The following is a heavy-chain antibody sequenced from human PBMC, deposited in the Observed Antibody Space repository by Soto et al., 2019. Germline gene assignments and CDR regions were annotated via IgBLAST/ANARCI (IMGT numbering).Heavy chain of an antibody. CDR2: ISGGGDAA. Sequence: EVQLLESGGALVQSGGSLRLSCAGSGFTFINYAMNWVRQAPGKGLEWVSSISGGGDAAFFPDSVRGRFTISRDNSKNTVTLQMNSLGVDDTAVYYCARKILGSTSRPNYWYFDLWGRGTLVTVSS. CDR3: ARKILGSTSRPNYWYFDL. V-gene: IGHV3-23*01. J-gene: IGHJ2*01. D-gene: IGHD2-2*01. CDR1: GFTFINYA.